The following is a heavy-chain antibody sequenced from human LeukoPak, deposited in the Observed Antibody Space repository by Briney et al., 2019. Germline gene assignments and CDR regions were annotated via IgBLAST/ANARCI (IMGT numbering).Heavy chain of an antibody. V-gene: IGHV3-66*01. CDR2: IYSGGST. Sequence: GGSLRLSCAASGFTVSSNYMSWVRQAPGKGLEWVSVIYSGGSTYYADSVKGRFTISRDNSKNTLYLQMNSLRAEDTAVYYCARTWRYCSGGSCKSRYFDYWGQGTLVTVSS. CDR1: GFTVSSNY. D-gene: IGHD2-15*01. J-gene: IGHJ4*02. CDR3: ARTWRYCSGGSCKSRYFDY.